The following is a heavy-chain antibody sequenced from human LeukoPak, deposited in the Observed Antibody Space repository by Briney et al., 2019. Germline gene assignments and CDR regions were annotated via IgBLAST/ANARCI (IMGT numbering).Heavy chain of an antibody. Sequence: GGSLRLSCAASGFTFSSYAMSWVRQAPGKGLEWVSSITGSGASTYYADSVKGRFTISRDNSKNTLSLQMNSLRAEDTAVYYCAKLDYYDSHWDQGTLVTVSS. CDR1: GFTFSSYA. CDR2: ITGSGAST. J-gene: IGHJ4*02. D-gene: IGHD3-22*01. V-gene: IGHV3-23*01. CDR3: AKLDYYDSH.